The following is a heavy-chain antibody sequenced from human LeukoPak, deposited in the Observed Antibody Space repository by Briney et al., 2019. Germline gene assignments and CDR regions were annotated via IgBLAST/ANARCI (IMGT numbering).Heavy chain of an antibody. D-gene: IGHD1-7*01. CDR2: ISGSGGHT. Sequence: GGSLRLSCAASGFTFSNYAMSWVRPAPGKGLEWVSGISGSGGHTYYADSVKGRFTISRDNSKNTLYLEMNSLRAEDTALYYCAKMGIAGTYDAFDIWGQGTMVTVSS. CDR1: GFTFSNYA. J-gene: IGHJ3*02. CDR3: AKMGIAGTYDAFDI. V-gene: IGHV3-23*01.